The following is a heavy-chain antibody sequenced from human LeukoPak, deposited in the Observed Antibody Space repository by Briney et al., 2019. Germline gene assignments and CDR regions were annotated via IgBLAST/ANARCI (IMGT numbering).Heavy chain of an antibody. CDR1: GGSISSGGYY. CDR2: IYHSGST. D-gene: IGHD3-9*01. J-gene: IGHJ4*02. V-gene: IGHV4-30-2*01. Sequence: SETLSLTCTVSGGSISSGGYYWSWIRQPPGKGLEWIGYIYHSGSTYYNPSLKSRVTISVDRSKNQFPLKLSSVTAADTAVYYCARGPDYDILTGYFHFDYWGQGTLVTVSS. CDR3: ARGPDYDILTGYFHFDY.